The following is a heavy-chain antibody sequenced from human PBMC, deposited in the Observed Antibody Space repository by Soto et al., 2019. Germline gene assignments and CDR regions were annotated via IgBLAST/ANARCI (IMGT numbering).Heavy chain of an antibody. V-gene: IGHV3-53*01. CDR1: GFTVSSNY. J-gene: IGHJ4*02. CDR2: IYSGGST. Sequence: VGSLRLSCAASGFTVSSNYMSWVRQAPGKGLVWVSVIYSGGSTSYADSVKGRFTRSRDNSKNTLWLQMNSLRADDTAVYYCAKVQVLQFLEWFPDYWGQGTLVTVSS. CDR3: AKVQVLQFLEWFPDY. D-gene: IGHD3-3*01.